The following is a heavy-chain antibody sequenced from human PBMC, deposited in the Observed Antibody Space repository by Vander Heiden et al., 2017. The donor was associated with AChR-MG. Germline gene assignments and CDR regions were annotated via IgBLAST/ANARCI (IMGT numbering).Heavy chain of an antibody. J-gene: IGHJ4*02. V-gene: IGHV3-33*01. CDR3: VRDRRIAATGTSGGFDH. CDR2: IWYEGITK. D-gene: IGHD6-13*01. CDR1: GFTFTTYG. Sequence: QVQLVESGGGVVQPGRSLRLSCAASGFTFTTYGMHWVRQAPGKGLEWVAVIWYEGITKDYTDSVKGRFTISRDTSKSTLYLQMISLSPEDTAIYYWVRDRRIAATGTSGGFDHWGQGTLVTVSS.